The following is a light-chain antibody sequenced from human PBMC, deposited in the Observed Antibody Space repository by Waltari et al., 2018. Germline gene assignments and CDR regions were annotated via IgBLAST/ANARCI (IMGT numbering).Light chain of an antibody. J-gene: IGLJ2*01. CDR3: SSYAGSNKGV. Sequence: QSALTQPPSASGSPGQSVTIPCTGTSSDVGGYNYVSWYQQHPGKAPKLMIYEVSKRPSGVPDRFSGSKSGNTASLTVSGLQAEDEADYYCSSYAGSNKGVFGGGTKLTVL. V-gene: IGLV2-8*01. CDR2: EVS. CDR1: SSDVGGYNY.